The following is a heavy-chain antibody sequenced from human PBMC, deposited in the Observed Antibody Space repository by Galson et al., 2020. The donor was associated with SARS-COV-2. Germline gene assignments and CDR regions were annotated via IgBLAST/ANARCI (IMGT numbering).Heavy chain of an antibody. CDR1: GFTFTNSA. J-gene: IGHJ4*02. V-gene: IGHV1-58*02. CDR3: AAAKGSSGWSY. Sequence: SVKVSCKASGFTFTNSAMQWVRQARGQRLEWIGWIVAGSGNTNYAQKFQERVTITRDMSTSTAYMELSSLRSEDTAVYYCAAAKGSSGWSYWGQGTLVTVSS. CDR2: IVAGSGNT. D-gene: IGHD6-19*01.